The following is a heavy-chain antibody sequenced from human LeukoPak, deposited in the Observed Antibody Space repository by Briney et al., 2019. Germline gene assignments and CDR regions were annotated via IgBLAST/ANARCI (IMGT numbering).Heavy chain of an antibody. Sequence: GSVKVSCKASGYTLTSYDINWVRQATGQGLEWMGWMNPNSGNTGYAQKFQGRVTITRNTSISTAYMELSSLRSEDTAVYYCARVWQLVSGYAFDIWGQGTMVTVSS. J-gene: IGHJ3*02. D-gene: IGHD6-6*01. CDR3: ARVWQLVSGYAFDI. V-gene: IGHV1-8*03. CDR1: GYTLTSYD. CDR2: MNPNSGNT.